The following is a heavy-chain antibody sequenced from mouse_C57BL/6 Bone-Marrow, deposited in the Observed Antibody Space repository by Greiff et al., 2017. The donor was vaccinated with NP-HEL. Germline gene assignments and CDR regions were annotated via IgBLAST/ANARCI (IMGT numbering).Heavy chain of an antibody. V-gene: IGHV1-53*01. CDR3: AREGVPLRPFAY. J-gene: IGHJ3*01. Sequence: VKLQQPGTELVKPGASVKLSCKASGYTFTSYWMHWVKQRPGQGLEWIGNINPSNGGTNYNEKFKSKATLTVDKSSSTAYMQLSSLTSEDSAVYYCAREGVPLRPFAYWGQGTLVTVSA. D-gene: IGHD1-2*01. CDR2: INPSNGGT. CDR1: GYTFTSYW.